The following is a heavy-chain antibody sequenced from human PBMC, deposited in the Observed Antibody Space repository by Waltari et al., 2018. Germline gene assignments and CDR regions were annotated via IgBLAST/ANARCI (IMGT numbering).Heavy chain of an antibody. CDR3: ARDPVSTPRPFDY. CDR2: IKQDGSEK. Sequence: EVQLVESGGGLVQPGGSLRLSCAASGFTFSSYWMSWVRPAPGKGLEWVANIKQDGSEKYYVDSVKGRFTISRDNAKNSLYLQMNSLRAEDTAVYYCARDPVSTPRPFDYWGQGTLVTVSS. J-gene: IGHJ4*02. V-gene: IGHV3-7*01. CDR1: GFTFSSYW. D-gene: IGHD6-13*01.